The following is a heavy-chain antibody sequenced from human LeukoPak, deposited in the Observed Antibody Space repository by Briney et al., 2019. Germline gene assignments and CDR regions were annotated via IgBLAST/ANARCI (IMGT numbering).Heavy chain of an antibody. Sequence: GSLRLSCAASGFTFSSSGMHWIRQAPGKGLEWVAFIRYDESDKYYADSVKGRFTISRDNSKNTLYLQMNSLRPEDTAVYYCAKGVYYCSSSSCPQYYYYMDVWGKGTTVTVSS. D-gene: IGHD2-15*01. CDR3: AKGVYYCSSSSCPQYYYYMDV. V-gene: IGHV3-30*02. CDR2: IRYDESDK. CDR1: GFTFSSSG. J-gene: IGHJ6*03.